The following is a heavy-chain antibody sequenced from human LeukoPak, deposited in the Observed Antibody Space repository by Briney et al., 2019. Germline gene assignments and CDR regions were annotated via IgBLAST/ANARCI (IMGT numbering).Heavy chain of an antibody. Sequence: ASVKVSCKASGGTFSSYAISWVRQAPGQGLEWMGGIIPIFGTANYAQKFQGRVTITTDESTSTAYMELSSLRSEDTAVYYCARGQYSSTSTFARGYYYYYMDVWGKGTTVTVSS. J-gene: IGHJ6*03. D-gene: IGHD6-6*01. CDR2: IIPIFGTA. V-gene: IGHV1-69*05. CDR3: ARGQYSSTSTFARGYYYYYMDV. CDR1: GGTFSSYA.